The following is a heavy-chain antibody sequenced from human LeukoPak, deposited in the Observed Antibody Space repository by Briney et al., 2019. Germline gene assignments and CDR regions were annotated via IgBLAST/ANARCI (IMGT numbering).Heavy chain of an antibody. CDR2: ISWNSGSI. V-gene: IGHV3-9*03. Sequence: GGSLRLSYAASGFTFNDYAMHWVRQAPGKGLEWVSGISWNSGSIGYADSVKGRFTISRDNAKNSLYLQMNSLRVEDMALYFCTRDISPTVVAIDYWGQGTLVTVSS. CDR1: GFTFNDYA. D-gene: IGHD1-1*01. CDR3: TRDISPTVVAIDY. J-gene: IGHJ4*02.